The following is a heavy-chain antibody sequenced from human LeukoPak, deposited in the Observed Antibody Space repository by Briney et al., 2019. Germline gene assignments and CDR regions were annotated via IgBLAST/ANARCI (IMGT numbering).Heavy chain of an antibody. Sequence: PSETLSLTCTVSGGSISSYYWNWIRQPPGKRLEWIGYIYYSGSTNYNPSLKSRVTISVDTSKNQFSLKLSSVTAADTAAYFCARQLRGEAVAGHLQPFDYWGQGTLVTVSS. J-gene: IGHJ4*02. V-gene: IGHV4-59*08. D-gene: IGHD6-19*01. CDR1: GGSISSYY. CDR2: IYYSGST. CDR3: ARQLRGEAVAGHLQPFDY.